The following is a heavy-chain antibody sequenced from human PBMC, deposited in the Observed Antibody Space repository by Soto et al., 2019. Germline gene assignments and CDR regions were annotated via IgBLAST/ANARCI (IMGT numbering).Heavy chain of an antibody. CDR3: TTDSYSSIIVVRFDY. V-gene: IGHV3-23*01. CDR2: ISGSGGST. D-gene: IGHD3-22*01. J-gene: IGHJ4*01. CDR1: GFTFSSYA. Sequence: GSLRLSCAASGFTFSSYAMSWVRQAPGKGLEWVSAISGSGGSTYYADSVKGRFTISRDNSKNTLYLQMNSLKTEDTGIYYCTTDSYSSIIVVRFDYWGHGTLVTVSS.